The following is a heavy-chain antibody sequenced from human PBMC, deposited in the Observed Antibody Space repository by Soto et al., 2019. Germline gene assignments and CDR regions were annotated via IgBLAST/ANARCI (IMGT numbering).Heavy chain of an antibody. CDR3: ARRHLAVAVSPWFDP. V-gene: IGHV2-26*01. J-gene: IGHJ5*02. D-gene: IGHD6-19*01. CDR1: GLSITDSEMG. CDR2: IDSGGEK. Sequence: QVTLKESGPVLVKPTETLTLRCTVSGLSITDSEMGVSWIRQPPGQPLEWLAHIDSGGEKSYRTFRKSRLAISKDTSKSQLVLTMTNMDPADTATYYCARRHLAVAVSPWFDPWGQGIPVTVSS.